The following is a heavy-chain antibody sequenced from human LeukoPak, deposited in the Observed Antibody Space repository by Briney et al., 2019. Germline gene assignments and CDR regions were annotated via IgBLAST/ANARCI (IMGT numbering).Heavy chain of an antibody. D-gene: IGHD3-3*01. CDR2: IKSKTDGGTT. J-gene: IGHJ4*02. CDR1: GFTFSNAW. V-gene: IGHV3-15*01. CDR3: SATIFGVRGGY. Sequence: GGSLRLSCAASGFTFSNAWMSWVRQAPGKGLEWVGRIKSKTDGGTTDYAAPVKGRFTISRDDSKNTLYLQMNRQRPEVTAVYYCSATIFGVRGGYWGQGNLVNVSS.